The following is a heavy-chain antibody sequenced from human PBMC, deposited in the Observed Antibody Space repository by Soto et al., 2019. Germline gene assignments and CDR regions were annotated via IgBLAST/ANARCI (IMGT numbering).Heavy chain of an antibody. J-gene: IGHJ6*02. CDR1: GESFNDYF. Sequence: QVALQQWGAGLLKPSQTLSLTCAVYGESFNDYFWTWIRQSPGGGLEWLAEVHHTGTSYYNPSLKSRLAVSVDTSRNQFSLNLTSLIAADTATYYCARRKDSSRYFYGMDVWGQGTTVVVSS. CDR2: VHHTGTS. CDR3: ARRKDSSRYFYGMDV. D-gene: IGHD6-13*01. V-gene: IGHV4-34*02.